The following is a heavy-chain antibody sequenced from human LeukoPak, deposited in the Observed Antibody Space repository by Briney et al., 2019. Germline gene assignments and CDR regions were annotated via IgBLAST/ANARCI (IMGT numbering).Heavy chain of an antibody. CDR1: GYSFTNYW. CDR3: ARQEYSYASDFDY. CDR2: ISPADSDT. Sequence: GESLKISCKGSGYSFTNYWIGWVRQMPGKGLEWMGIISPADSDTRYSPPFQGQVTISADKSISTAYLQWSSLKASDTAMYYCARQEYSYASDFDYWGQGTLVTVSS. J-gene: IGHJ4*02. V-gene: IGHV5-51*01. D-gene: IGHD3-16*01.